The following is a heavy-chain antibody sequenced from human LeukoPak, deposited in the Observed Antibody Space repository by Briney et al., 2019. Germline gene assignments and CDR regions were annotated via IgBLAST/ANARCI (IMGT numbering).Heavy chain of an antibody. Sequence: ASVTVSCKASGYTFTGYYMHWVRQAPGQGLEWMGWSNPNSGGTNYAQKFQGRVTMTRDTSISTAYMELSRLRSDDTAVYYCARAGWYCSGGSCLVDWFDPWGQGTLVTVSS. D-gene: IGHD2-15*01. CDR3: ARAGWYCSGGSCLVDWFDP. CDR2: SNPNSGGT. J-gene: IGHJ5*02. V-gene: IGHV1-2*02. CDR1: GYTFTGYY.